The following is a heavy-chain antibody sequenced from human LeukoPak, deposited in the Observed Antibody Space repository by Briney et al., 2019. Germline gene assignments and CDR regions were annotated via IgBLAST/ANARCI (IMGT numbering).Heavy chain of an antibody. V-gene: IGHV3-21*01. CDR3: ARDFLGLVVAARAGFDY. D-gene: IGHD2-15*01. CDR1: GFTFSSYS. Sequence: GGSLRLSCAASGFTFSSYSMNWVRQAPGKGLEWVSSISSSSSYIYYADSVKGRFTISRDNAKNSLYLQMNGLRAEDTAVYYCARDFLGLVVAARAGFDYWGQGTLVTVSS. CDR2: ISSSSSYI. J-gene: IGHJ4*02.